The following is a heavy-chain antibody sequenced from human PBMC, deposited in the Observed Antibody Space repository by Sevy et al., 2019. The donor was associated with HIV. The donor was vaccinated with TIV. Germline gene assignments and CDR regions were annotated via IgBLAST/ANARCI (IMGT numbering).Heavy chain of an antibody. CDR2: ISGSGGST. J-gene: IGHJ4*02. CDR3: AKDGEGSSGWYRWFDY. Sequence: WGSLRLSCAASGFTFSSYAMSWVRQAPGKGLEWVSAISGSGGSTYYADSVKGRFTISRDNSKNMLYLQMNSLRAEDTAVYYCAKDGEGSSGWYRWFDYWGQGTLVTVSS. V-gene: IGHV3-23*01. CDR1: GFTFSSYA. D-gene: IGHD6-19*01.